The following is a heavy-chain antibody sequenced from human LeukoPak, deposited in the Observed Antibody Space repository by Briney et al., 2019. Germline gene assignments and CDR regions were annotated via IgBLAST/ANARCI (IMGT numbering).Heavy chain of an antibody. Sequence: GGSLRLPCAASGFTFSSYGMHWVRQAPGKGLEWVANIKQDGSEKYYVDSVKGRFTISRDNAKNSLYLQMNSLRAEDTAVYYCARPPLFYSGSYVGADYWGQGTLVTVSS. CDR2: IKQDGSEK. V-gene: IGHV3-7*01. J-gene: IGHJ4*02. CDR1: GFTFSSYG. D-gene: IGHD1-26*01. CDR3: ARPPLFYSGSYVGADY.